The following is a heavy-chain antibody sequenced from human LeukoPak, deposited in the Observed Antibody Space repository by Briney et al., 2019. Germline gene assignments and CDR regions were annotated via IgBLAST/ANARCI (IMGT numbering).Heavy chain of an antibody. Sequence: PSETLSLTCTVSGGSISSSSYYWGWIRQPPGKGLEWIGDIYFSGSTYYNPSLKSRVTISVDKSKNQFSLKLSSVTAADTAVYYCARVDPYSSGWGVGAFDIWGQGTMVTVSS. V-gene: IGHV4-39*07. CDR1: GGSISSSSYY. J-gene: IGHJ3*02. CDR2: IYFSGST. D-gene: IGHD6-19*01. CDR3: ARVDPYSSGWGVGAFDI.